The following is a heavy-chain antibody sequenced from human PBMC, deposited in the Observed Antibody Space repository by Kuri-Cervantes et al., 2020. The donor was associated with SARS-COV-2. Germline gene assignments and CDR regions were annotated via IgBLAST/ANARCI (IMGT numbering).Heavy chain of an antibody. CDR1: GFTFSSYA. J-gene: IGHJ4*02. D-gene: IGHD1-1*01. V-gene: IGHV3-30-3*01. Sequence: LSLTCAASGFTFSSYAMHWVRHAPGKGLEWVAVISYDGSNKYYADSVKGRFTLSRDNAKNMLFLQMNSLRAEDTAVYFCVRDGDHWNFDYWGQGTLVTVSS. CDR2: ISYDGSNK. CDR3: VRDGDHWNFDY.